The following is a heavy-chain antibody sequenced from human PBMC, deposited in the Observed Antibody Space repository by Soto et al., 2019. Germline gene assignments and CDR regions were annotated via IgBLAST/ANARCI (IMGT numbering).Heavy chain of an antibody. V-gene: IGHV1-18*04. Sequence: QVLLVQSGAEVKKPGASVKVSCKASGYSFSTYGVSWVRQAPGQGLEWMGWLNTGDGNTAYAQKFQGRITLTTDTSTTTAYMELRSLRSDDTAIYYCASGENYGSTRDVFAHWGQGPLVTVSS. CDR3: ASGENYGSTRDVFAH. CDR1: GYSFSTYG. CDR2: LNTGDGNT. J-gene: IGHJ4*02. D-gene: IGHD3-10*01.